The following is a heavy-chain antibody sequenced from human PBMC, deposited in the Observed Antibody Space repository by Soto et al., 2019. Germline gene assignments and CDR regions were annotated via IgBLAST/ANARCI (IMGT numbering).Heavy chain of an antibody. CDR2: ISYDGTNK. Sequence: GGSRRLSCXASGFTFSSYGMHWVRQAPGKGLEWVAVISYDGTNKYFADSVKGRFTISRDNSKNTLYLQMSSLGPEDTAVYYCAEDKLDCSGGDCPLYYYYGMDVWGQGTTVTVSS. J-gene: IGHJ6*02. CDR3: AEDKLDCSGGDCPLYYYYGMDV. D-gene: IGHD2-15*01. CDR1: GFTFSSYG. V-gene: IGHV3-30*18.